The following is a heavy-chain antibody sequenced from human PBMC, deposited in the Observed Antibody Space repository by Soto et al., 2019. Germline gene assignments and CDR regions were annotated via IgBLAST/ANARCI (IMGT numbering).Heavy chain of an antibody. CDR1: GFTFSNAW. V-gene: IGHV3-7*01. Sequence: PGGSLRLSCAASGFTFSNAWINWVRQAPGKGLEWVANIKQDGSEKKYVDSVKGRFTISRDNAKNSLYLQMNSLRAEDTAVYYCATEYKGYWGQGTLVTVSS. J-gene: IGHJ4*02. D-gene: IGHD1-20*01. CDR2: IKQDGSEK. CDR3: ATEYKGY.